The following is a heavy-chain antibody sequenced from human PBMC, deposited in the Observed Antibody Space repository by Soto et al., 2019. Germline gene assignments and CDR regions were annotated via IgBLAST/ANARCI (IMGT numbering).Heavy chain of an antibody. J-gene: IGHJ3*02. Sequence: GGSLRLSCAASGFTVSSNYMSWVRQAPGKGLEWVSVIYSGGSTYYADSVKGRFTISRHNSKNTLYLQMNSLRAEDTAVYYCAREIGRHVDAFDIWGQGTMVTVS. D-gene: IGHD2-21*01. CDR1: GFTVSSNY. V-gene: IGHV3-53*04. CDR2: IYSGGST. CDR3: AREIGRHVDAFDI.